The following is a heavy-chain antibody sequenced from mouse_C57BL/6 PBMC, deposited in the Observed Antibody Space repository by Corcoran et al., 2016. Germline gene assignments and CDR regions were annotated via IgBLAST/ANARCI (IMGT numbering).Heavy chain of an antibody. CDR2: IYWDDDK. Sequence: QVTLKESGPGILQSSQTLSLTCSLSGFSLSTTDMVVSWIRQPSGKGLEWLAHIYWDDDKRYNHTLKSRLTIYKDTSRNRVFLKLTSVDTADTATFYCSRIHFSCFDYWGQGTTLTVSS. CDR3: SRIHFSCFDY. CDR1: GFSLSTTDMV. J-gene: IGHJ2*01. V-gene: IGHV8-12*01.